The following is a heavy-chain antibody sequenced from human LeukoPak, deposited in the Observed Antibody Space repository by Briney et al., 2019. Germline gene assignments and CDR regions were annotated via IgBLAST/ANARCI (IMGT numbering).Heavy chain of an antibody. CDR2: ISGSGGST. CDR3: GKDRSAVAATSCFDC. V-gene: IGHV3-23*01. J-gene: IGHJ4*02. Sequence: GGSLRLSCAASGFTFNSYAMSWVRQAPGKGLERVSTISGSGGSTYYADSVKGRFTISRDNSKNTLYLQMNSLRAEDTAVYYCGKDRSAVAATSCFDCWGQGTLVTVSS. CDR1: GFTFNSYA. D-gene: IGHD2-15*01.